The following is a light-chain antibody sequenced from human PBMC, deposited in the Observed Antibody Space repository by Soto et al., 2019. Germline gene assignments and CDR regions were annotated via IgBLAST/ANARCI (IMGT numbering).Light chain of an antibody. J-gene: IGKJ1*01. CDR1: QSVSSRY. CDR3: QQYGSSPGT. V-gene: IGKV3-20*01. Sequence: EIVLTQSPGTLSLSPGESATLSCRASQSVSSRYLGWYQQRPGQAPRLLIYGASNRATGIPDRFSGSGSGTDFTLTISRLEPEDFAVYYCQQYGSSPGTFGQGTKVDI. CDR2: GAS.